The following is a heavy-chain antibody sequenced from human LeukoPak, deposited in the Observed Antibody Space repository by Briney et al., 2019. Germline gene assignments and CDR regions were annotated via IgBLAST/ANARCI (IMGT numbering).Heavy chain of an antibody. V-gene: IGHV4-59*08. CDR2: IYYSGTT. CDR3: ARATSSYFYYMDV. CDR1: GGSINNFY. J-gene: IGHJ6*03. Sequence: SETLSLTCTVSGGSINNFYWNWIRQPPGKGLEWIGYIYYSGTTNYNPSLKSRVTISADTSKNQFSLNVSSVTAADTAVYYRARATSSYFYYMDVWGKGTTVTISS. D-gene: IGHD5-12*01.